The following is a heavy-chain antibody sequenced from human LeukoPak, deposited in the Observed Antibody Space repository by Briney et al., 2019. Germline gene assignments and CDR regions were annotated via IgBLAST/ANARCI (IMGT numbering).Heavy chain of an antibody. CDR1: GGTFSSYA. V-gene: IGHV1-69*06. J-gene: IGHJ4*02. CDR3: AYYHGSGSYYNPHFDY. Sequence: ASVKVSCKASGGTFSSYAISWVRQAPGQGLEWMGGIIPIFGTANYAQKFQGRVTITADKSTSTAYMELSSLRSEDTAVYYCAYYHGSGSYYNPHFDYWGQGTLVTVSS. CDR2: IIPIFGTA. D-gene: IGHD3-10*01.